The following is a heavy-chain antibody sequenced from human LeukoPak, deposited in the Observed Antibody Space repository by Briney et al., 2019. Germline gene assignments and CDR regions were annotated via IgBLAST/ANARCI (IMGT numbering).Heavy chain of an antibody. D-gene: IGHD4-23*01. CDR1: GASVSSYC. V-gene: IGHV4-59*08. CDR3: AGNSASSSGNEPS. CDR2: IHYSGST. Sequence: PSETLSLTCTVSGASVSSYCWNWIRQPPGKGLEWIAYIHYSGSTNYNPSLRSRVAMSVDTSKNQFSLRLRSVTATDTAVYYCAGNSASSSGNEPSWGQGTLVTVSS. J-gene: IGHJ5*02.